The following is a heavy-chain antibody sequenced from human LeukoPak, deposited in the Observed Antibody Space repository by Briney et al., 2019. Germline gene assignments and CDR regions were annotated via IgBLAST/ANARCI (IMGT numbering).Heavy chain of an antibody. V-gene: IGHV1-8*01. Sequence: ASVKVSCKASGYTFSNYGINWVRQATGQGLEWMGWMNPNSGNTGYAQKFQGRVTMTRNTSISTAYMELSSLRSEDTAVYYCARGSGGSFSFAYWGQGTLVTVSS. D-gene: IGHD1-26*01. CDR2: MNPNSGNT. CDR1: GYTFSNYG. CDR3: ARGSGGSFSFAY. J-gene: IGHJ4*02.